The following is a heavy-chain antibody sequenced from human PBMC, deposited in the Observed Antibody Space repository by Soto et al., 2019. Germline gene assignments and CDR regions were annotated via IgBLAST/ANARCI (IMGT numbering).Heavy chain of an antibody. CDR1: GYTFTSYG. V-gene: IGHV1-18*01. CDR2: ISAYNGNT. D-gene: IGHD3-10*01. Sequence: ASVKVSCKASGYTFTSYGISWVRQAPGQGLEWMGWISAYNGNTNYAQKLQGRVTMTTDTSTSTAYMELRSLRSDDTAVYYCARDRHYYGSGSYYKVAPFNWFDPWGQGTLVTVSS. J-gene: IGHJ5*02. CDR3: ARDRHYYGSGSYYKVAPFNWFDP.